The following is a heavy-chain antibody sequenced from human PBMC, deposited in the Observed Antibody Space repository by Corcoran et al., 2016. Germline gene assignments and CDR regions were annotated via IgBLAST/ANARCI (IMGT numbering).Heavy chain of an antibody. CDR2: MNPNSGNT. CDR1: GYTFTSYD. Sequence: QVQLVQSGTEVKKPGASVKVSCKASGYTFTSYDINWVRQATGQGLEWMGWMNPNSGNTGYAQKFQGGVTMTRNTSISTAYMELSSLRSEDTAVYYGARGLGGYYYYGMDVWGQGTTVSVSS. J-gene: IGHJ6*02. V-gene: IGHV1-8*01. D-gene: IGHD1-26*01. CDR3: ARGLGGYYYYGMDV.